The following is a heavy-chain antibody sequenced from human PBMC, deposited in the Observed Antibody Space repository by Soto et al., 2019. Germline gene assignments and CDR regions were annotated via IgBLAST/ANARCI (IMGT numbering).Heavy chain of an antibody. Sequence: ASVKVSRKASGFTFISHEFSWVRQAAGQGIEWMGWMNPNNGNAGFAQKFRGRINMTRNTSISTAYLELSSLRSDDSAVYFCARIKERSAPYYLDFWGQGTQVTVSS. CDR1: GFTFISHE. D-gene: IGHD6-25*01. CDR2: MNPNNGNA. J-gene: IGHJ4*02. CDR3: ARIKERSAPYYLDF. V-gene: IGHV1-8*01.